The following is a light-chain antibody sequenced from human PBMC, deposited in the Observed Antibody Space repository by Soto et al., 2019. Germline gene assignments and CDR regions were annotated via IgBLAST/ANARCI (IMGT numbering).Light chain of an antibody. CDR1: SSYVGGYNY. Sequence: QSALTQPRSVSGSPGQSVTISCTGTSSYVGGYNYVSWYQQHPGKAPKVIIYDVSKRPSGVPDRFSGSKSGNTASLTISGLQAEDEADYYCFSYAGTNTLEVFGGGTKLTVL. CDR2: DVS. CDR3: FSYAGTNTLEV. J-gene: IGLJ3*02. V-gene: IGLV2-11*01.